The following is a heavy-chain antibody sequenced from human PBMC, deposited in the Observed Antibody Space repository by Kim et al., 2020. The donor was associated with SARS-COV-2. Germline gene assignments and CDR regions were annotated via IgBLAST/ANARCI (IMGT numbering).Heavy chain of an antibody. V-gene: IGHV3-7*01. Sequence: GGSLRLSCAASGFTFSSYWMSWVRQAPGKGLEWVANIKEDGSKEYYVDSVKGRFTISRDNAKNSLYLQMNSLRAEDTAVYYCLKDYRGDWGQGTLVTVPS. D-gene: IGHD3-10*01. CDR2: IKEDGSKE. J-gene: IGHJ4*02. CDR3: LKDYRGD. CDR1: GFTFSSYW.